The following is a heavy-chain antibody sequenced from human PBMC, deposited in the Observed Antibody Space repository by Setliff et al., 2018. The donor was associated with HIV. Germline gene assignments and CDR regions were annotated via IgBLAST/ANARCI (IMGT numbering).Heavy chain of an antibody. V-gene: IGHV4-59*08. D-gene: IGHD3-9*01. J-gene: IGHJ4*02. CDR3: ARQTCEYYDTLTGYYRSPKNFDS. CDR2: IFSSGST. CDR1: GDSISSYS. Sequence: PSETLSLTCTVSGDSISSYSWNWIRQSPGGGLEGIGFIFSSGSTKYNPSLQSRVTMSIDTSKNQFSLRLTSVTAPDTAIYYCARQTCEYYDTLTGYYRSPKNFDSWGQGTLVTVSS.